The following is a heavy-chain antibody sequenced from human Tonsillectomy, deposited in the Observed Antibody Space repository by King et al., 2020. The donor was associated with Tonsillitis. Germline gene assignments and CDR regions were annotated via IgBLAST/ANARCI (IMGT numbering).Heavy chain of an antibody. D-gene: IGHD3-22*01. V-gene: IGHV3-23*04. CDR2: ISGSGGST. CDR3: ANRHAQVYYYDSSGSKDL. CDR1: GFTFSSYA. Sequence: VQLVESGGGLVQPGGSLRLSCAASGFTFSSYAMSWVRQAPGKGLEWVSAISGSGGSTYYADSVKGRFTISRDNSKNTLYLQMNSLRAEDTAVYYCANRHAQVYYYDSSGSKDLWGQGTTVTVSS. J-gene: IGHJ6*02.